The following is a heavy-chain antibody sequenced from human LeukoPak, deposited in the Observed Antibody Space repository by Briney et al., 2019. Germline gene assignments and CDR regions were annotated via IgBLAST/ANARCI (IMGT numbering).Heavy chain of an antibody. CDR2: INHSGST. CDR3: ARAYSSGWYGSVRCSNNWFDP. V-gene: IGHV4-34*01. J-gene: IGHJ5*02. D-gene: IGHD6-19*01. CDR1: GGSFSGYY. Sequence: PSETLSLTCAVYGGSFSGYYWSWIRQPPGKGLEWIGEINHSGSTNYNPSLKSRVTISVDTSKNQFSLKLSSVTAADTAVYYCARAYSSGWYGSVRCSNNWFDPWGQGTLVTVSS.